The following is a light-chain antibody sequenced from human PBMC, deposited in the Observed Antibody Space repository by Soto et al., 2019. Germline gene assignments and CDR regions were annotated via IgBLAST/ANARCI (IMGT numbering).Light chain of an antibody. V-gene: IGKV3-20*01. CDR2: GAS. CDR1: QTISNRL. J-gene: IGKJ1*01. CDR3: QQYGSSPRT. Sequence: EIVFTQSPGTLSLSPEERATLACSASQTISNRLLAWYQQKPGQSPRLLIYGASSRATGIPDRFSGSGSGTDFTLTISRLEPEDFAVYYCQQYGSSPRTFGQGTKVDIK.